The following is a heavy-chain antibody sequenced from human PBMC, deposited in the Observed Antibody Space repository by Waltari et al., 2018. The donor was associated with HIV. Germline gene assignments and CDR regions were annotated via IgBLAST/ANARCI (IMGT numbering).Heavy chain of an antibody. CDR3: ARNYMTTGLSWFDP. CDR1: GFTVSSNY. V-gene: IGHV3-53*04. D-gene: IGHD4-17*01. Sequence: EVQLVESGGGLVQPGGSLRLSCAASGFTVSSNYMSWVRQAPGKGLEWVSVIYSGGSTYYADSVKGRFTISRHNSKNTLYLQMNSLRAEDTAVYYCARNYMTTGLSWFDPWGQGTLVTVSS. CDR2: IYSGGST. J-gene: IGHJ5*02.